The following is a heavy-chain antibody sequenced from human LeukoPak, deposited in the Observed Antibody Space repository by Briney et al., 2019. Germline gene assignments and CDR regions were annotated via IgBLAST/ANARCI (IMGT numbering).Heavy chain of an antibody. V-gene: IGHV3-66*02. CDR1: GFTVSSDF. CDR2: IYSGQNT. J-gene: IGHJ4*02. CDR3: ARGLEMTDPFGY. D-gene: IGHD5-24*01. Sequence: QPGGSLGLSCAASGFTVSSDFMSWVRQAPGKGLEWVSVIYSGQNTYYADSVKGRFTISRDNSKNTVYLQMNRLRVEDTAGYYCARGLEMTDPFGYWGQGTLVTVSS.